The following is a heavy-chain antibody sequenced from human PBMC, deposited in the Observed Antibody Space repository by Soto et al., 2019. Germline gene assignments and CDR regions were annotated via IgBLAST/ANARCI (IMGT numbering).Heavy chain of an antibody. D-gene: IGHD3-9*01. J-gene: IGHJ4*02. Sequence: ASVKVSCKASGYTFTSYDINWVRQATGQGLEWMGWMNPNSGNTGYAQKFQGRVTMTRNTSISTAYMELSSLRSEDTAVYYCARDYYDILTGYYTGEEYWGQGTPVTVSS. CDR3: ARDYYDILTGYYTGEEY. CDR1: GYTFTSYD. CDR2: MNPNSGNT. V-gene: IGHV1-8*01.